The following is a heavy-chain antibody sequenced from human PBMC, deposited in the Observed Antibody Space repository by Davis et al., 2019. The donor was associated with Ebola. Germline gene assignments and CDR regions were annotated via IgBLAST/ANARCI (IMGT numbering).Heavy chain of an antibody. Sequence: MPSETLSLTCTVSGGSISSCYWSWIRQPPGRGLEWIGYIYYSGSTNFNPSLQSRVSISVDTSKNQFSLKLTSVTAADTAVYYCARHRSRDWNDGVYFDYWGRGTLVTVSS. CDR2: IYYSGST. J-gene: IGHJ4*02. CDR1: GGSISSCY. CDR3: ARHRSRDWNDGVYFDY. V-gene: IGHV4-59*08. D-gene: IGHD1-1*01.